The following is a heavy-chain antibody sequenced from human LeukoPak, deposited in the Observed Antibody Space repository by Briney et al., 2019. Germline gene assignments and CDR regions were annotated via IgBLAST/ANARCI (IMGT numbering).Heavy chain of an antibody. Sequence: ASETLSLTCAVYGGSFSGYSWSWIRQPPGKGLEWIGEITHSGSANYNPSLKSRVTMSLDTSKNQFSLNLRSVTAADTAVYYCARDLRGYSPSDYWGQGTLVTVSS. V-gene: IGHV4-34*01. D-gene: IGHD5-18*01. J-gene: IGHJ4*02. CDR3: ARDLRGYSPSDY. CDR2: ITHSGSA. CDR1: GGSFSGYS.